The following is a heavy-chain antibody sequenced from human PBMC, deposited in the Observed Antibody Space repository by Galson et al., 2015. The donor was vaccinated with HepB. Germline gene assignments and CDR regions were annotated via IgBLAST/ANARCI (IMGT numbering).Heavy chain of an antibody. D-gene: IGHD5-24*01. CDR1: GGSISSYS. CDR2: IYYSGST. J-gene: IGHJ4*02. Sequence: LSLTCTVSGGSISSYSWCWIRQPPGKGLEWIGYIYYSGSTNYNPSLKSRVTISVDTSKNQFSLKLSSVTAADTAVYYCASLPIPPRDGVDYWGQGTLVTVSS. CDR3: ASLPIPPRDGVDY. V-gene: IGHV4-59*08.